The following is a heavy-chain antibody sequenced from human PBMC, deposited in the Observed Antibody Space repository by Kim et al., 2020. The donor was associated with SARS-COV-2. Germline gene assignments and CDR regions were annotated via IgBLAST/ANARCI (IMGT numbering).Heavy chain of an antibody. CDR2: IYCGGDT. CDR3: AGGPGVPNGMHV. CDR1: GFTVSSDY. Sequence: GGSLRLSCAASGFTVSSDYMSWVRQAPGRGLEWVAVIYCGGDTNYADSVKGRFTISRHNSENAVYLQINSRRPEDTAVYYCAGGPGVPNGMHVWGQGTTVPLSS. V-gene: IGHV3-53*04. J-gene: IGHJ6*02.